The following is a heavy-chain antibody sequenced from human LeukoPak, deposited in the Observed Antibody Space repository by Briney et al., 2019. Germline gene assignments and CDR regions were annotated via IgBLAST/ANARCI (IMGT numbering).Heavy chain of an antibody. J-gene: IGHJ4*02. CDR1: GFTFDDYA. CDR3: AKGSLMVRGVIDY. CDR2: ISWNSGSI. Sequence: GRSLRLSCAASGFTFDDYAMHWVRQAPGKGLEWVSGISWNSGSIGYADSVKGRFTISRDNAKNSLYLQMNSLRAEDTALYYCAKGSLMVRGVIDYWCQGTLVTVSS. D-gene: IGHD3-10*01. V-gene: IGHV3-9*01.